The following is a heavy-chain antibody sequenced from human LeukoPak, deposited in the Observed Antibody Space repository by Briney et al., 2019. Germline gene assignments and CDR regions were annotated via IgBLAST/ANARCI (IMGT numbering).Heavy chain of an antibody. CDR2: INPNSGGT. V-gene: IGHV1-2*02. CDR1: GYTFTDYY. CDR3: ARKSGYSGYDSDAFDI. J-gene: IGHJ3*02. D-gene: IGHD5-12*01. Sequence: GASVKVSCKASGYTFTDYYMHWERQAPGQGLEWMGWINPNSGGTNYAQKFQGSVTMTRDTSISTAYMEISRLRSDDTAVYYCARKSGYSGYDSDAFDIWGQGTMVTVSS.